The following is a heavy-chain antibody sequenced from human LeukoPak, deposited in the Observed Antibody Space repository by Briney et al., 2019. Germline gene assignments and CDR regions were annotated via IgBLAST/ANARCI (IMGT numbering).Heavy chain of an antibody. Sequence: PSETLSLTCTVSGGSISSYYWSWIRQPAGKGLEWSVRIYTGGSTNYNPSPKRRATMSVDTSKNQLSLKLSSVTAADTAVYYCARDPHQYCSGGSCYYNWFDPWGQGTLVTVSS. V-gene: IGHV4-4*07. CDR2: IYTGGST. J-gene: IGHJ5*02. CDR1: GGSISSYY. D-gene: IGHD2-15*01. CDR3: ARDPHQYCSGGSCYYNWFDP.